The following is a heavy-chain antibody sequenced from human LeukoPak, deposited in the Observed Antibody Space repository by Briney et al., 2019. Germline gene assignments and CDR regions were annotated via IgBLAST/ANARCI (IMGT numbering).Heavy chain of an antibody. J-gene: IGHJ5*02. CDR1: GGSISGSNYY. V-gene: IGHV4-39*01. D-gene: IGHD1-26*01. CDR2: IYYSGST. Sequence: PSETLSLTCTVSGGSISGSNYYWAWIRQPPAKGLEWIGSIYYSGSTYYNPSLKSRVTISVDTSKNHFSLKLTSVTAADTAVYYCARSGSLYTWGQGTLVTASS. CDR3: ARSGSLYT.